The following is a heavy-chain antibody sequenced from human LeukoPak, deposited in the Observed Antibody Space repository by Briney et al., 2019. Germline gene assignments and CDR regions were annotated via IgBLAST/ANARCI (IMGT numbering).Heavy chain of an antibody. CDR2: ISAYNGNT. CDR3: ARAHYCSSTSCAPYYYYMDV. V-gene: IGHV1-18*01. CDR1: GYTFTSYG. J-gene: IGHJ6*03. Sequence: ASVKVSCKASGYTFTSYGISWVRQAPGQGLEWMGWISAYNGNTNYAQKLQGRVTITTDTSTSTAYMELRSLRSDDTAVYYCARAHYCSSTSCAPYYYYMDVWGKGTTVTVSS. D-gene: IGHD2-2*01.